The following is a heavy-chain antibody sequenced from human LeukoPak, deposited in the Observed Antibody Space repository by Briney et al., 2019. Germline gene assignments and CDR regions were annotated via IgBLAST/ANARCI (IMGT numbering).Heavy chain of an antibody. CDR1: GFIFSSYA. V-gene: IGHV3-23*01. CDR2: ISDSGGAT. CDR3: AKRYCSGGSCSPDY. J-gene: IGHJ4*02. Sequence: GGSLRLSCAASGFIFSSYAMSWVRQAPGKGLEWVSAISDSGGATYHADSVKGRFTISRDNSKNTLYLQMNSLRAEDTAVYYCAKRYCSGGSCSPDYWGQGTLVTVSS. D-gene: IGHD2-15*01.